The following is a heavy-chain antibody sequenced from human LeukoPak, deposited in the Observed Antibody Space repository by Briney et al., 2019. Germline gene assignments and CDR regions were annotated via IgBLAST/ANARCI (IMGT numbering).Heavy chain of an antibody. CDR2: INHSGST. Sequence: TLSLTCAVYGGSFSGYYWSWIRQPPGKGLEWIGEINHSGSTNYNPSLKSRVTISVDTSKNQFSLKLSSVTAADTAVYYCASSTVTTYYWGQGTLVTVS. D-gene: IGHD4-11*01. J-gene: IGHJ4*02. CDR3: ASSTVTTYY. V-gene: IGHV4-34*01. CDR1: GGSFSGYY.